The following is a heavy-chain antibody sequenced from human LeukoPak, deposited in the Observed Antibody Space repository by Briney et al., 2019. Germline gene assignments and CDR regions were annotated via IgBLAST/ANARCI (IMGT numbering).Heavy chain of an antibody. CDR3: ATDMGDGDCGGDCYLDAFDI. J-gene: IGHJ3*02. Sequence: ASVKVSCKVSGYTLTELSMHWVRQAPGKGLEWMGGFDPEDGETIYAQKFQGRVTMTEDTSTDTAYMELSSLRSEDTAVYYCATDMGDGDCGGDCYLDAFDIWSQGTMVTVSS. V-gene: IGHV1-24*01. CDR1: GYTLTELS. D-gene: IGHD2-21*02. CDR2: FDPEDGET.